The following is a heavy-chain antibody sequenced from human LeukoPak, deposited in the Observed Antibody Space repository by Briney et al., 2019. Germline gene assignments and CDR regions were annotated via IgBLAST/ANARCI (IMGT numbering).Heavy chain of an antibody. Sequence: ASETLSLTCTVSGGSISSYYWSWIRQPAGKGLEWIGRIYTSGSTNYNPSLKSRVTMSVNTSKNQFSLKLSSVTAADTAVYYCAKDRGGARAGGDYYYGMDVWGQGTTVTVSS. CDR2: IYTSGST. V-gene: IGHV4-4*07. J-gene: IGHJ6*02. CDR3: AKDRGGARAGGDYYYGMDV. D-gene: IGHD3-10*01. CDR1: GGSISSYY.